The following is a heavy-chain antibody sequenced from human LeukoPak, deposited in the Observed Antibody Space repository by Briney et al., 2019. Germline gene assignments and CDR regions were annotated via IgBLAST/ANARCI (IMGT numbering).Heavy chain of an antibody. D-gene: IGHD5-18*01. CDR1: GFTFSDYY. V-gene: IGHV3-11*01. CDR3: ARDHGYSYDERGYYYYYGMDV. Sequence: GGPLRLSCAASGFTFSDYYMSWIGQPPGKGLAWVSYISSSGSTIYYADSVRGRFTISRDNAKNSLYLQMNSLRAEDTAVYYCARDHGYSYDERGYYYYYGMDVWGQGTTVTVSS. J-gene: IGHJ6*02. CDR2: ISSSGSTI.